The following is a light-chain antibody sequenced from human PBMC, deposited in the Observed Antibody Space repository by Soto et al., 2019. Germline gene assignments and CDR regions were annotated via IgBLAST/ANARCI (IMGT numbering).Light chain of an antibody. CDR2: EVS. J-gene: IGLJ1*01. Sequence: QSVLTQPASVSGSPGQSITISCTGASSDVGLYDFVSWYQHHPGKAPKLLIFEVSYRPSGVSSRFSGSKSGNTASLTISGLQAEDEADSYCNSYTRFSTYVFGTGTKLTVL. V-gene: IGLV2-14*01. CDR3: NSYTRFSTYV. CDR1: SSDVGLYDF.